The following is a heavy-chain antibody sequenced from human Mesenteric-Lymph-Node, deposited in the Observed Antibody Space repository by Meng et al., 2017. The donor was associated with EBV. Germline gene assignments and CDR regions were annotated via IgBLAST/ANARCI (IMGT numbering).Heavy chain of an antibody. CDR1: GFTFSTYT. CDR2: ISTRSTYI. CDR3: VSNDYNDSNYFDY. D-gene: IGHD4-17*01. Sequence: VVRAGSGGVLVKPGGSLSLSCAVSGFTFSTYTMNWVRQAPGKGLEWVSSISTRSTYIYYGDSVKGRFTISRDNAKNSLYLQMNSLRVEDTAVYYCVSNDYNDSNYFDYWGQGTLVTVSS. V-gene: IGHV3-21*01. J-gene: IGHJ4*02.